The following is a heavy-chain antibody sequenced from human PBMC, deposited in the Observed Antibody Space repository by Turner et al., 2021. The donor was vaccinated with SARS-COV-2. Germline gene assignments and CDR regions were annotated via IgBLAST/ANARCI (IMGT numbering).Heavy chain of an antibody. J-gene: IGHJ4*02. CDR2: ISYDGSNK. D-gene: IGHD3-10*02. CDR1: GFTFSSYG. CDR3: AKMMFGGWSGFDY. Sequence: QVQLVESGGGVVKPGRSLRLSCAATGFTFSSYGMHWVRQAPGKGLEWVAVISYDGSNKYYVDSVKGRFTISRDNSKNTLYLQMNSLRAEDTAVYYCAKMMFGGWSGFDYWGQGTLVTFSS. V-gene: IGHV3-30*18.